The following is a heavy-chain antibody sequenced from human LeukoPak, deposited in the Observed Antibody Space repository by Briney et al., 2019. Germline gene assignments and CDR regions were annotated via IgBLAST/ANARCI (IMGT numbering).Heavy chain of an antibody. Sequence: GASVKVSCKASGYTFTGYYMHWVRQAPGQGLEWMGWINPNSGDTNYAQKFQGRVTMTRDTSISTAYMELSRLRSDDTAVYYCATRRSDTAVGYYFDYRGQGTLVTVSS. CDR3: ATRRSDTAVGYYFDY. D-gene: IGHD5-18*01. CDR2: INPNSGDT. V-gene: IGHV1-2*02. CDR1: GYTFTGYY. J-gene: IGHJ4*02.